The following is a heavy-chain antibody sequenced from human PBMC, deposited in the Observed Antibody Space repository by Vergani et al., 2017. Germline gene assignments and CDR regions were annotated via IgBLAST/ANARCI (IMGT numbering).Heavy chain of an antibody. D-gene: IGHD6-19*01. J-gene: IGHJ4*02. CDR2: IYSGGST. CDR3: ARAAVAAYYFDY. CDR1: GFTVSSNY. Sequence: EVQLVESGGGLVQPGGSLRLSCAASGFTVSSNYMSWVRQAPGKGLEWVSVIYSGGSTYYADSVKGRFTISRDNSKNTLYLQMNSLRAEDTAVYYCARAAVAAYYFDYWGQGTLVTVSS. V-gene: IGHV3-66*01.